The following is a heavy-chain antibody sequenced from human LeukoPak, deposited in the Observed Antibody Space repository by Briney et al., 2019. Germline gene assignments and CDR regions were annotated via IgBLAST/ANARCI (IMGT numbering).Heavy chain of an antibody. V-gene: IGHV3-7*01. J-gene: IGHJ4*02. CDR2: IKQDGSEK. CDR3: ARRRWGSSWAYYFDY. Sequence: PGGSLRPSCAASGFTFSSYWMSWVRQAPGKGLEWVANIKQDGSEKYYVDSVKGRFTISRDNAKNSLYLQMNSLRAEDTAVYYCARRRWGSSWAYYFDYWGQGTLVTVSS. CDR1: GFTFSSYW. D-gene: IGHD6-13*01.